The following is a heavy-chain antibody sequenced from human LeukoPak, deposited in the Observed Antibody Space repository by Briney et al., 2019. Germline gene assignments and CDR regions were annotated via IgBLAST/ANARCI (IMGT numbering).Heavy chain of an antibody. J-gene: IGHJ4*02. V-gene: IGHV3-7*03. CDR1: GFTFSSYW. D-gene: IGHD6-19*01. CDR2: IKQDGSEK. Sequence: GGSLRLSCAASGFTFSSYWMSWVRQAPGKGLEWVANIKQDGSEKYYVDSVKGRFTISRDNAKNSLYLQMNSLRAEDTAVYYCARAVGGQWLVDNTFDYWGQGTLVTVSS. CDR3: ARAVGGQWLVDNTFDY.